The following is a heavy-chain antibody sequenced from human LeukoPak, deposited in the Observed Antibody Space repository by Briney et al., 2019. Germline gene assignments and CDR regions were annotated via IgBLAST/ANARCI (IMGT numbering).Heavy chain of an antibody. D-gene: IGHD2-21*01. CDR3: CHSLSGRTGAFDI. J-gene: IGHJ3*02. V-gene: IGHV6-1*01. CDR1: GDSVSSNSAA. Sequence: SQTLSLTCAISGDSVSSNSAAWNWIRQSPSRGLEWLGRTYYRSKWYNDYTVSVKSRITINPDTSKNQFSLQLDSVTPEDTAVYYCCHSLSGRTGAFDIWGRGTVVTVSS. CDR2: TYYRSKWYN.